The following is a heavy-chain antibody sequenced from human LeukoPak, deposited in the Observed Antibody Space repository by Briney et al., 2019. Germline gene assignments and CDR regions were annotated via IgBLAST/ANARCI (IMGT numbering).Heavy chain of an antibody. D-gene: IGHD6-19*01. Sequence: PGGSLRLSCAASGFTFSSYGMHWVRQAPGKGLEWVAVISYDGSNKYYADSVKGRFTISRDNSKNTLYLQMNSLRAEDTAVYYCAKDPRDRGGWTGYFQHWGQGTLVTVSS. CDR1: GFTFSSYG. V-gene: IGHV3-30*18. CDR3: AKDPRDRGGWTGYFQH. CDR2: ISYDGSNK. J-gene: IGHJ1*01.